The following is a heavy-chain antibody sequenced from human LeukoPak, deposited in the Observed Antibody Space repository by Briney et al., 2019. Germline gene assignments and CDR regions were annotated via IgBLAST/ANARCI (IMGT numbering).Heavy chain of an antibody. CDR2: ISSRGSTI. Sequence: PGGSLRLSCAASAFTFSTYEMNWVRQAPGEGLEWVSYISSRGSTIYYADSVKGRFTISRDNAKNSLYLQMNSLRAEDTAIYYCARGRDGELDYWGQGTLVTVSS. J-gene: IGHJ4*02. D-gene: IGHD1-7*01. V-gene: IGHV3-48*03. CDR3: ARGRDGELDY. CDR1: AFTFSTYE.